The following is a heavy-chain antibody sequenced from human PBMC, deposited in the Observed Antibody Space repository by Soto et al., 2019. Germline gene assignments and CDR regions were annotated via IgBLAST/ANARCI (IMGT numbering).Heavy chain of an antibody. J-gene: IGHJ4*02. CDR1: GFTFRNYW. V-gene: IGHV3-7*01. CDR2: IKPDGSDK. Sequence: PGGSLRLSCAASGFTFRNYWMGWVRQTPDKGLEWVANIKPDGSDKYYVDSVKGRFTISRDNAKNSVFLQMNSLRAEDTAVYYCARENYFDYWGQGTLVTVSS. CDR3: ARENYFDY.